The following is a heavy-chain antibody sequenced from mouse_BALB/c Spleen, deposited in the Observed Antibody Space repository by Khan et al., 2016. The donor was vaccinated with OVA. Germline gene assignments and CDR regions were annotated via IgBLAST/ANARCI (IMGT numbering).Heavy chain of an antibody. CDR3: ARSYGSWAMDY. V-gene: IGHV3-8*02. CDR2: ITYSGNT. Sequence: VQLKESGPSFVKPSQTLSLTCSVTGDSITSGFWNWIRKFPGNKFEYLGYITYSGNTYYNPSLKSRISITRDTSKSQYYLQLNSVTTEDTATYYCARSYGSWAMDYWGQGTSVTVSS. D-gene: IGHD1-1*01. J-gene: IGHJ4*01. CDR1: GDSITSGF.